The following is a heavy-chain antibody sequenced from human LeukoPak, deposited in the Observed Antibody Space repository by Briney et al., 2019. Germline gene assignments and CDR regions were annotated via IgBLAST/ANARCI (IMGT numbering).Heavy chain of an antibody. Sequence: SVKVSCKASRGTFSSYAISWVRQAPGQGLEWXXXXXPIFGIANYAQKFQGRVTITADKSTSTAYMELSSLRSEDTAVYYCASAAAYKSRYYYYGMDVWGQGTTVTVSS. CDR1: RGTFSSYA. V-gene: IGHV1-69*10. CDR3: ASAAAYKSRYYYYGMDV. J-gene: IGHJ6*02. D-gene: IGHD6-13*01. CDR2: XXPIFGIA.